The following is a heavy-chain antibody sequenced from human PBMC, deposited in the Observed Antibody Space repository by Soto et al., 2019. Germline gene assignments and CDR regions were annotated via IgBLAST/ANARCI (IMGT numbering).Heavy chain of an antibody. CDR3: ARDLPPLYYDSSSRIYGMDV. J-gene: IGHJ6*02. V-gene: IGHV1-46*03. D-gene: IGHD3-22*01. CDR1: GYTFTSYY. CDR2: INPSGGST. Sequence: ASVKVSCKASGYTFTSYYMHWVRQAPGQGLEWMGIINPSGGSTSYAQKFQGRVTMTRDTSTSTVYMELSSLRSEDTAVYYCARDLPPLYYDSSSRIYGMDVWGQGTTVTVSS.